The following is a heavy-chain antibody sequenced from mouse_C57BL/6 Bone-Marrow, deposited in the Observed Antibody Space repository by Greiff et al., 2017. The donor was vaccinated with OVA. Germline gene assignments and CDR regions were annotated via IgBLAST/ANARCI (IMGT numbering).Heavy chain of an antibody. CDR2: ISNSGGST. V-gene: IGHV5-12*01. CDR3: ARTRFAY. Sequence: EVQLVESGGGLVQPGGSLKLSCAASGFTFSDYYMYWVRQTPEKRLEWVAYISNSGGSTYYPDTVKGRFTISRDNAKNTLYLQMSRLKSEDTAMYYCARTRFAYWGQGTLVTVSA. J-gene: IGHJ3*01. CDR1: GFTFSDYY.